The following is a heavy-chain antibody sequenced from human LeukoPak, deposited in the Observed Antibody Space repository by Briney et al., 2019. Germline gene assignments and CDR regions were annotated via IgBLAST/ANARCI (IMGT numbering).Heavy chain of an antibody. CDR2: ISSSSSYI. CDR1: GFTFSSYS. V-gene: IGHV3-21*01. CDR3: ARDTEHLYFVFDY. Sequence: GGSLRLSCAASGFTFSSYSMNWAPQAPGKGLEWVSSISSSSSYIYYADSVKGRFTISRDNAKNSLYLQMNSLRAEDTAVYYCARDTEHLYFVFDYWGQGTLVTVSS. D-gene: IGHD2-2*02. J-gene: IGHJ4*02.